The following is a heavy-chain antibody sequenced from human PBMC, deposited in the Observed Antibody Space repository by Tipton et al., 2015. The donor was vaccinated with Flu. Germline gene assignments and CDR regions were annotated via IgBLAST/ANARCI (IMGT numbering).Heavy chain of an antibody. Sequence: TLSLTCTVSGGSISSYYWSWIRQPPGKGLEWIGYIYYSGSTNYNPSLKSRVTISVDTSKNQFSLKLSSVTAADTAVYYCAAGGGSGSYYGYYYYYYYMDVWGKGTTVTVSS. CDR3: AAGGGSGSYYGYYYYYYYMDV. CDR2: IYYSGST. D-gene: IGHD3-10*01. J-gene: IGHJ6*03. V-gene: IGHV4-59*08. CDR1: GGSISSYY.